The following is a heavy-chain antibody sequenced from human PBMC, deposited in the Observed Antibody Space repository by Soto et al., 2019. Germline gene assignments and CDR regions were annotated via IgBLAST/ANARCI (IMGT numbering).Heavy chain of an antibody. Sequence: SQTLSLTCAISGDSVSSNSAAWNWIRQSPSRGLEWLGRTYYRSKWYNDYAVSVKSRITINPDTSKNQFSLQLNSVTPEDTAVYYCARDSGWSDVRIDYYYYYGMDVWGQGTTVTVSS. CDR2: TYYRSKWYN. CDR3: ARDSGWSDVRIDYYYYYGMDV. CDR1: GDSVSSNSAA. V-gene: IGHV6-1*01. D-gene: IGHD3-10*01. J-gene: IGHJ6*02.